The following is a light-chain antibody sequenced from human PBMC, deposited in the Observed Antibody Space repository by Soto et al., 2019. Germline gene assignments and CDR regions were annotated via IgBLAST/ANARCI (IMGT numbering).Light chain of an antibody. CDR1: SRDVGAYEY. Sequence: QSALTQPPSASGSPGQSVTISCTGTSRDVGAYEYVSWYQQHPGKAPKLIIYHVTKRPSGVPDRFSASKSGNTASLTVSGLQAEDEADYYCASYAASSFYVFGTGTKVTVL. V-gene: IGLV2-8*01. J-gene: IGLJ1*01. CDR2: HVT. CDR3: ASYAASSFYV.